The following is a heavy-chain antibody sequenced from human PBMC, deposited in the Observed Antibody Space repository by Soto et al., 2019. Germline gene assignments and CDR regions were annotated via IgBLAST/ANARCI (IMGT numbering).Heavy chain of an antibody. D-gene: IGHD5-12*01. V-gene: IGHV1-69*04. J-gene: IGHJ5*02. Sequence: ASVKVSCKASGGTFSSYTISWVRQAPGQGLEWMGRIIPILGIANYAQKFQGRVTITADKSTSTAYMELSSLRSEDTAVYYCARDLVATIFYWFDPWGQGTLVTVSS. CDR1: GGTFSSYT. CDR2: IIPILGIA. CDR3: ARDLVATIFYWFDP.